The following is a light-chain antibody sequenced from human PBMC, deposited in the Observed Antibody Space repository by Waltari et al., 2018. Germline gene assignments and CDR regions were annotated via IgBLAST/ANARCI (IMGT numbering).Light chain of an antibody. CDR3: QQYFGTPWT. CDR2: WAS. Sequence: DIVLTQSPDSLPVSLGERATINCKSSQNILYNSNNKNYLAWYQQKPGQPPKRLISWASTRESGVPDRFSGSGSGTDFTLTISSLQAEDVTVYYCQQYFGTPWTFGQGTKVEIK. J-gene: IGKJ1*01. CDR1: QNILYNSNNKNY. V-gene: IGKV4-1*01.